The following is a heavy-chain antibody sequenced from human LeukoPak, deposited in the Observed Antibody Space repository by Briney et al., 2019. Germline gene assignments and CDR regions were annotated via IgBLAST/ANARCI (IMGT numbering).Heavy chain of an antibody. J-gene: IGHJ4*02. CDR1: GFTFSSYW. D-gene: IGHD6-19*01. CDR3: ARGSGWLEDF. CDR2: IKQDGSAK. Sequence: GGSLRLSCAASGFTFSSYWMNWVRQAPGKGLEWVANIKQDGSAKNYADSVKGRFTISRDNAKNSLYLQMNSLRAEDTGVYYCARGSGWLEDFWGQGTLVTVSS. V-gene: IGHV3-7*01.